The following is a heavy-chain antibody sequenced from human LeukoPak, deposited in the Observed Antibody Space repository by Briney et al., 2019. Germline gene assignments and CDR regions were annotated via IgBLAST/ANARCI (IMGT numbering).Heavy chain of an antibody. D-gene: IGHD3-22*01. V-gene: IGHV4-59*08. Sequence: PSETLSLTCTVSGGPISSFYWIWLPPPPGKGLEGVVYLSYTGSTNYNPSLKSRVTISVDTSKNQFSLKLNSVTAADTAVYYCARYYSYSSGFYCRLDYWGHGTLVTVSS. CDR3: ARYYSYSSGFYCRLDY. CDR1: GGPISSFY. CDR2: LSYTGST. J-gene: IGHJ4*01.